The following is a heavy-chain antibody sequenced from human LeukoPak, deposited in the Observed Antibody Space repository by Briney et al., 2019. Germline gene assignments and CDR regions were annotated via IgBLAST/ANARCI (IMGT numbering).Heavy chain of an antibody. V-gene: IGHV4-30-4*01. Sequence: SETLSLTCTVSGGSISSGDYYWSWIRQPPGKGLEWNGYIYYSGSTYYNPSLKSRVTISVDTSKNQFSLKLSSVTAADTAVYYCGGHGAKYYDFWSGPDYWGQGTLVTVSS. D-gene: IGHD3-3*01. CDR1: GGSISSGDYY. J-gene: IGHJ4*02. CDR3: GGHGAKYYDFWSGPDY. CDR2: IYYSGST.